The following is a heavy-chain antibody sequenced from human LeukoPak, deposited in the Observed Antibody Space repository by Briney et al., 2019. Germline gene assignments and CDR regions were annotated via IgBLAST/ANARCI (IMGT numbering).Heavy chain of an antibody. CDR3: ASSPIDDYGENWFVP. CDR2: ISSSSSYI. D-gene: IGHD5-12*01. CDR1: GFTFSSYS. V-gene: IGHV3-21*01. J-gene: IGHJ5*02. Sequence: GGSLRLSCAGSGFTFSSYSMNWVRQAPGKGLEWVSSISSSSSYIYYADSVKGRFTISRDNAKNSLYLQMNSLRAEDTAVYYCASSPIDDYGENWFVPWGQGTLVTVSS.